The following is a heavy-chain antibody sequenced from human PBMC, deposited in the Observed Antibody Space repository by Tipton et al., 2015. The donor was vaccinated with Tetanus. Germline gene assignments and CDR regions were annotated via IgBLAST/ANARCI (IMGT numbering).Heavy chain of an antibody. CDR2: IYTSGST. CDR3: ARGWGSSWYYFDY. V-gene: IGHV4-4*07. Sequence: TLSLTCSVSGDSISSFYWSWIRQPAGKGLEWIGRIYTSGSTNYNPSLKGRVTMSVDTSKRQFSLKLNSVTAADTAVYYCARGWGSSWYYFDYWGQGILVTVSS. J-gene: IGHJ4*02. D-gene: IGHD6-13*01. CDR1: GDSISSFY.